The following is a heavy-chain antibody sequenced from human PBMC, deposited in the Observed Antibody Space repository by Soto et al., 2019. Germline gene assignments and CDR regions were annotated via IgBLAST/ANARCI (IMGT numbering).Heavy chain of an antibody. CDR3: AKELTDSSGFPYYFDY. CDR2: ISPSGGHT. J-gene: IGHJ4*02. Sequence: GWLRRSGTASGFPFSTYAMTWVRQGPGKGLEWVSTISPSGGHTYSADSVKRRFTISRDNSKNTLFLPMNSLRADDTARYYCAKELTDSSGFPYYFDYWGQGTLVTVYS. V-gene: IGHV3-23*01. CDR1: GFPFSTYA. D-gene: IGHD3-22*01.